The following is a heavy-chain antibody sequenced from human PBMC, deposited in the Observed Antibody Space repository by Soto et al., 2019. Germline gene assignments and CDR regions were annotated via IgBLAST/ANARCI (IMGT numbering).Heavy chain of an antibody. V-gene: IGHV4-59*01. CDR2: IYYSGST. J-gene: IGHJ4*02. Sequence: QVQLQESGPGLVKPSETLSLTCTVSGGSISSYYWSWIRQPPGKGLEWIGYIYYSGSTNCNPSLKSRVTISVDTSKNQFSLKLSSVTAADTAVYYCARGTPYGDNDYWGQGTLVTVSS. CDR3: ARGTPYGDNDY. D-gene: IGHD4-17*01. CDR1: GGSISSYY.